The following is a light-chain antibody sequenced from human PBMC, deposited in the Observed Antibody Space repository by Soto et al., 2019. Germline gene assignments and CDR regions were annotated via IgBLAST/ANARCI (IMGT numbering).Light chain of an antibody. V-gene: IGKV3-15*01. CDR1: QSVSSN. CDR2: DAS. J-gene: IGKJ4*01. Sequence: EAVMTQSPATLSVSPGERPTLSCRASQSVSSNLAWYQQKPGQAPRLLIYDASTRATGIPARFSGSGSGTEFTLTISSLQSEDFALYYCQQYNNGPPLTFGGGTKVEIK. CDR3: QQYNNGPPLT.